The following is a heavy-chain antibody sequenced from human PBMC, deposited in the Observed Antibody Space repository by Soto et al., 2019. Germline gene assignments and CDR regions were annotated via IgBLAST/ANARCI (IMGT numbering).Heavy chain of an antibody. CDR1: GGSISSGGYY. CDR3: ARWPKIYYDILTGYYNAFDI. CDR2: IYYSGST. D-gene: IGHD3-9*01. J-gene: IGHJ3*02. V-gene: IGHV4-31*03. Sequence: PSETLSLTCTVSGGSISSGGYYWSWIRQHPGKGLEWIGYIYYSGSTYYNPSLKSRVTISVDTSKNQFSLKLSSVTAADTAVYYCARWPKIYYDILTGYYNAFDIWGQGTMVTVSS.